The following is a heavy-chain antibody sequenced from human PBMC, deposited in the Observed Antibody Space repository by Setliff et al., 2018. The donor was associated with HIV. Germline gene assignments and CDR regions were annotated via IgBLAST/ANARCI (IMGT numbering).Heavy chain of an antibody. V-gene: IGHV3-11*04. J-gene: IGHJ5*02. Sequence: GGSLRLSCAASGFIFSDYYMSWIRQTPRKGLEWISYIGYSGTPIYYADSVKGRFTISRDNAENSLYLEMNNLRGEDTAVYYCARDQQWELVSWFDPWGQGTLVTVSS. CDR3: ARDQQWELVSWFDP. CDR1: GFIFSDYY. CDR2: IGYSGTPI. D-gene: IGHD1-26*01.